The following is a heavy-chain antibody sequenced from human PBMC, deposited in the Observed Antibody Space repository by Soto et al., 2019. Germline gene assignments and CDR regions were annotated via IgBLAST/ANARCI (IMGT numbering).Heavy chain of an antibody. Sequence: SQTLTLTCSVSGGSISSINWWSCVRQPTGKGLEWIGEIYHSGSTNYNPSLKSRVTISVDKSKNQFSLKLSSVTAADTAVYYCASYIAAAGTGEEAFDIWGQGTMVTVSS. CDR3: ASYIAAAGTGEEAFDI. CDR2: IYHSGST. J-gene: IGHJ3*02. V-gene: IGHV4-4*02. CDR1: GGSISSINW. D-gene: IGHD6-13*01.